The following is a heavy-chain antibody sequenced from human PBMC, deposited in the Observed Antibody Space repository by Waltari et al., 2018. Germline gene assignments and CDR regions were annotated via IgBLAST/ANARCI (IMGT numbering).Heavy chain of an antibody. Sequence: QVQLQQWGAGLVRPSETLSLTCDVYGVSLTDYYWTWIRQSPGKGLECIGENNLGDITYYNPSLENRVTILLDKSKNQFALRLDSGTAADTAVYYCVTGPRDKWVGRYSGEFFHHWGPGTLVTVSS. J-gene: IGHJ1*01. CDR1: GVSLTDYY. CDR3: VTGPRDKWVGRYSGEFFHH. V-gene: IGHV4-34*02. D-gene: IGHD3-9*01. CDR2: NNLGDIT.